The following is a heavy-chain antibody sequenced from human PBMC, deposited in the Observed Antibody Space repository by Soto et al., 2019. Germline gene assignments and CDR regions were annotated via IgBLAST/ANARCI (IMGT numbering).Heavy chain of an antibody. CDR2: INDNGDST. CDR3: AKASNSSPWFDSWLES. Sequence: GGSLRLSCAASGFNFRYYAMAWVRQAPGKGLEWVSSINDNGDSTHYADSVKGRFTISRDNSKNTLYLQMNSLTAEDTAVYFCAKASNSSPWFDSWLESWGQGTLVTVSS. J-gene: IGHJ5*01. D-gene: IGHD6-6*01. V-gene: IGHV3-23*01. CDR1: GFNFRYYA.